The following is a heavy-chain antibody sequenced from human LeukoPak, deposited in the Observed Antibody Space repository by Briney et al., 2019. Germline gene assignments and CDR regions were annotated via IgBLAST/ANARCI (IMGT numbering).Heavy chain of an antibody. Sequence: PGGSLRLSCAASGFTVSSNHMSWVRQAPGKGLKWVSIIYSGGTTYYADSVKGRFTISRDNSKNTLYLQMNTLRAEDTAVYYCARDAGYGGSPDAFDVWGRGTIVTVSS. CDR1: GFTVSSNH. J-gene: IGHJ3*01. CDR3: ARDAGYGGSPDAFDV. CDR2: IYSGGTT. V-gene: IGHV3-53*01. D-gene: IGHD4-23*01.